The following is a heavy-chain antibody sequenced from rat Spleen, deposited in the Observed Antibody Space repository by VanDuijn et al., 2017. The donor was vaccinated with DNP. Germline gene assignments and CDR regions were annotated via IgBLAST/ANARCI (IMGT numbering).Heavy chain of an antibody. CDR2: IRTGGGNT. CDR3: ARGGYYSSYIYED. D-gene: IGHD1-2*01. V-gene: IGHV5-31*01. CDR1: GFIFSNYW. J-gene: IGHJ2*01. Sequence: EVQLVESGGGFVQPGRSLKLSCVASGFIFSNYWMTWIRQAPGKGLEWVASIRTGGGNTYYRDSVKGRFTISRDNAKSTLYLQMDSLRSEDTATYYCARGGYYSSYIYEDWGQGVMVTVSS.